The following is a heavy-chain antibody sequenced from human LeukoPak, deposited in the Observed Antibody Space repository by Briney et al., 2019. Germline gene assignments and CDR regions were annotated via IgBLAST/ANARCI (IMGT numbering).Heavy chain of an antibody. Sequence: PGRSLRLSCAASGFTFSSYAMHWVRQAPGKGLEWVAVISYDGSNKYYADSVKGRFTISRDNSKNTLYLQMNSLRAEDTAVYYCVHGDLGYGMDVWGQGTTVTVSS. CDR2: ISYDGSNK. J-gene: IGHJ6*02. D-gene: IGHD4-17*01. CDR1: GFTFSSYA. V-gene: IGHV3-30-3*01. CDR3: VHGDLGYGMDV.